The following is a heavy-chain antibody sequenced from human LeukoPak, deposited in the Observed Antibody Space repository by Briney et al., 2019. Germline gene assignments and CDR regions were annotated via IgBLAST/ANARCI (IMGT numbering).Heavy chain of an antibody. Sequence: SETLSLTCTVSGGSISSGGYYWSWIRQPPGKGLEWIGYIYHSGSTYYNPSLKSRVTISVDRSKNQFSLKLSSVTAADTAVYYCARASDQRSWLQLGDAFDIWGQGTMVTVSS. CDR1: GGSISSGGYY. J-gene: IGHJ3*02. V-gene: IGHV4-30-2*01. D-gene: IGHD5-24*01. CDR2: IYHSGST. CDR3: ARASDQRSWLQLGDAFDI.